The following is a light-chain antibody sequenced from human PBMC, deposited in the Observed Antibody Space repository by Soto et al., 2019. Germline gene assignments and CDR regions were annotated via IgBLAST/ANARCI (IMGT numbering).Light chain of an antibody. CDR1: QGISNH. J-gene: IGKJ3*01. V-gene: IGKV1-27*01. CDR3: QKYNSAPFT. Sequence: DIQMTQSPSSLSASVGDRVTITCRASQGISNHLGRYRQKPGKAPELLIYAASLLESGVPSRFSGSGFGTDFTLTINSLQPEDVATYYCQKYNSAPFTFGPGTKVHIK. CDR2: AAS.